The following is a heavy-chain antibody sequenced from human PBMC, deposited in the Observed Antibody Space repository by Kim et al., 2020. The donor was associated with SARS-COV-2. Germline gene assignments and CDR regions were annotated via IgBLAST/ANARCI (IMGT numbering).Heavy chain of an antibody. J-gene: IGHJ6*02. CDR1: GFTFSSYW. D-gene: IGHD3-22*01. CDR2: IKQDGSEK. Sequence: GGSLRLSCAASGFTFSSYWMSWVRQAPGKGLEWVANIKQDGSEKYYVDSVKGRFTISRDNAKNSLYLQMNSLRAEDTAVYYCARSNYYDSSGYAYYYYYYGMDVWGQGTTVTVSS. CDR3: ARSNYYDSSGYAYYYYYYGMDV. V-gene: IGHV3-7*03.